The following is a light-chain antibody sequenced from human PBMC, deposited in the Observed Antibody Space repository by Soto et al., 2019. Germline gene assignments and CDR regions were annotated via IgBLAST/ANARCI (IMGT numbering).Light chain of an antibody. J-gene: IGKJ5*01. Sequence: DIQMTQSPSSLSASVGDRVTITFRASQSISIYLNWYQQKPGKAPKLLIYKASSLESGVPSRFSGSGSGTEFTLTISSLQPDDFATYYCQQYNSYPITFGQGTRLEIK. V-gene: IGKV1-5*03. CDR1: QSISIY. CDR3: QQYNSYPIT. CDR2: KAS.